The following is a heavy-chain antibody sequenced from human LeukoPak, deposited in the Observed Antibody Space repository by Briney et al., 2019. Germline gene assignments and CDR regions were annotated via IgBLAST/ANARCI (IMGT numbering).Heavy chain of an antibody. J-gene: IGHJ6*02. CDR1: GDSISSYY. V-gene: IGHV4-59*01. CDR3: ARARPPPYYYYYGMDV. CDR2: IYYSGST. Sequence: SETLSLTCTVSGDSISSYYWSWIRQPPGKGLEWIGYIYYSGSTNYNPSLKSRVTISVDTSKNQFSLKLSSVTAADTAVYYCARARPPPYYYYYGMDVWGQGTTVTVSS.